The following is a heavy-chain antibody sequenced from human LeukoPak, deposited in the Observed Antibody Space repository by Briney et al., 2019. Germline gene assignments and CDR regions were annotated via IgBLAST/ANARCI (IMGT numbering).Heavy chain of an antibody. V-gene: IGHV3-21*01. CDR1: GFTFSSYS. CDR2: IGSSSSYI. Sequence: GGSLRLSCAASGFTFSSYSMNWVRQAPGKGLEWVSSIGSSSSYIYYADSVKGRFTISRDNAKNSLYLQMNSLRAEDTAVYYCARHLWFGESVYYYGMDVWGQGTTVTVSS. D-gene: IGHD3-10*01. CDR3: ARHLWFGESVYYYGMDV. J-gene: IGHJ6*02.